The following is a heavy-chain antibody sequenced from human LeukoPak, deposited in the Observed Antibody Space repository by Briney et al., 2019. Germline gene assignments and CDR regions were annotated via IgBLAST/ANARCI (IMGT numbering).Heavy chain of an antibody. D-gene: IGHD4-17*01. Sequence: GASVKVSCKASGYTFTGYYMHWVRQAPGQGLEWMGWINPNSGGTNYAQKFQGRVTMTRDTSISTAYMELSRLRSDDTAVYYCARLGLTVTSDIDWWGQGTLVTVSS. CDR1: GYTFTGYY. CDR3: ARLGLTVTSDIDW. V-gene: IGHV1-2*02. CDR2: INPNSGGT. J-gene: IGHJ4*02.